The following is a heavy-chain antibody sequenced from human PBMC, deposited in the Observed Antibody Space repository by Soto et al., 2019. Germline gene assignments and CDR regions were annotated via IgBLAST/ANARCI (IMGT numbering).Heavy chain of an antibody. Sequence: QVQLVQSGAEVKRPGSSVKVSCKASGDTFNFYSINWVRQAPGVGLEWVGRVNPILSMSNYAQRFQGRVTMTADQSTSTAYMELRSLRSEDTAIYYCASSYGSGYRAFDYWGEGALVTASS. J-gene: IGHJ4*02. CDR3: ASSYGSGYRAFDY. CDR2: VNPILSMS. V-gene: IGHV1-69*02. D-gene: IGHD3-10*01. CDR1: GDTFNFYS.